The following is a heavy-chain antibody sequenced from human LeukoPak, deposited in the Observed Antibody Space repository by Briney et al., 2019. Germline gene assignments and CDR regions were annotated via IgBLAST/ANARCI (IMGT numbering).Heavy chain of an antibody. D-gene: IGHD3-10*01. CDR3: ARGANYYGSGSYHKVVDY. J-gene: IGHJ4*02. Sequence: PGGSLRLSCAASGFTFSSYEMNWVRQAPGKGLEWFSYISTSGSTIYYADSVKGRFTISRDNAKNSLYLQMNSLRAEDTAVYYCARGANYYGSGSYHKVVDYWGQGTLVTVSS. V-gene: IGHV3-48*03. CDR1: GFTFSSYE. CDR2: ISTSGSTI.